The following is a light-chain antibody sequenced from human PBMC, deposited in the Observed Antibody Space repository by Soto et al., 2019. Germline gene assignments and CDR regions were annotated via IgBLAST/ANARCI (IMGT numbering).Light chain of an antibody. V-gene: IGKV3D-15*01. Sequence: EVVVTQSQATLSVSLGERATLSCRASQNVNTNLAWYQHKPGQTPRLLIVGASTRATGIPARFGGSGSGTEFTLTISSLQPEDFAVYYCQQYSDWFTLGGGTKVEIK. CDR3: QQYSDWFT. J-gene: IGKJ4*01. CDR1: QNVNTN. CDR2: GAS.